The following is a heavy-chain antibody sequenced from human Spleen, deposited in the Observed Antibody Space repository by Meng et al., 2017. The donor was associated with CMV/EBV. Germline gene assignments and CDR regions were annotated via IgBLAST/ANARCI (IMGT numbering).Heavy chain of an antibody. CDR2: ISSSGNYI. V-gene: IGHV3-21*04. J-gene: IGHJ1*01. Sequence: GESLKISCVCSGFTFRSYSMNWVRQAAGQGLEWVSSISSSGNYIYYADSVRGRFTISRDNAKDSLHLQMNSLRAEDTAVYYCANPPSYDFWSGSYFHYWGQGTLVTVSS. D-gene: IGHD3-3*01. CDR3: ANPPSYDFWSGSYFHY. CDR1: GFTFRSYS.